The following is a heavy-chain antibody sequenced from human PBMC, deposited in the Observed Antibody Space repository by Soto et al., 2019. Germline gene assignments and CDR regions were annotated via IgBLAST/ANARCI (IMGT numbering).Heavy chain of an antibody. Sequence: HVELVESGGGVVQPGRSLRLSCAASGFTFSSYGMHWVRQAPGKGLEWVAVLWYDGSTKYYADSVKGRFTISRDNSKNTRYLQINSLRAEDTAVYYCARGYGWFDPWGQGTLVIVSS. D-gene: IGHD6-13*01. J-gene: IGHJ5*02. CDR1: GFTFSSYG. CDR2: LWYDGSTK. CDR3: ARGYGWFDP. V-gene: IGHV3-33*01.